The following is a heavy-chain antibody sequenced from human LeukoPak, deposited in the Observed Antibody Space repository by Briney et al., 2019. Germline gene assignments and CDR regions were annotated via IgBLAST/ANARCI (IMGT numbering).Heavy chain of an antibody. D-gene: IGHD6-13*01. V-gene: IGHV4-59*01. CDR3: AREARIAAALDY. Sequence: TETLSLTCTVSGGSISSYYWSWIRQPPGKGLEWIGYIYYSGSTNYNPSLKSRVTISVDTSKNQFSLKLSSVTAADTAVYYCAREARIAAALDYWGQGTLVTVSS. J-gene: IGHJ4*02. CDR1: GGSISSYY. CDR2: IYYSGST.